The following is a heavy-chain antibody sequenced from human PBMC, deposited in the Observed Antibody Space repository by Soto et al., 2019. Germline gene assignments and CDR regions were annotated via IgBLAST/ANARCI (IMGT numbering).Heavy chain of an antibody. V-gene: IGHV3-21*01. J-gene: IGHJ4*02. D-gene: IGHD3-3*01. CDR3: ARETTISPNFDY. CDR2: ISSRSNYI. Sequence: GGSLRLSCAASGFTFRSYSMNWVRQAPGKGLEWVSSISSRSNYIYYADSLKGRFTISRDNAKNSLYLQMTSLRAEDTAVYYCARETTISPNFDYWGQGTLVTVS. CDR1: GFTFRSYS.